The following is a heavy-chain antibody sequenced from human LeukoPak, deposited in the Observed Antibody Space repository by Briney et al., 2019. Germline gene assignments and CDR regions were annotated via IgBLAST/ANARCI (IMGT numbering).Heavy chain of an antibody. CDR1: GFTFSSYD. V-gene: IGHV3-13*04. D-gene: IGHD2-21*02. CDR2: IGTAGDT. J-gene: IGHJ3*02. Sequence: GGSLRLSCAASGFTFSSYDMHWVRQATGKGLEWVSAIGTAGDTYNPGSVKGRFTISRENAKNSLYLQMNSLRAGDTAVYYCARGNAYCGGDCSRNDAFDIWGQGTMVTVSS. CDR3: ARGNAYCGGDCSRNDAFDI.